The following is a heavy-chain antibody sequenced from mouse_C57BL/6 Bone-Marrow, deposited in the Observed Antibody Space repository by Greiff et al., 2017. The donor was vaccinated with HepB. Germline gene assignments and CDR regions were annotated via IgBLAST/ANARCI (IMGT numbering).Heavy chain of an antibody. D-gene: IGHD2-1*01. J-gene: IGHJ2*01. Sequence: VQLKESGAELVGPGASVRLSCTAPGFNIKADYMHWVKQRPEQGLEWIGWIDPENGDTEYASKFQGKATITADTSSNTAYLQLSSLTSEDTAVYYCTTSRYGNFFFDYWGQGTTLTVSS. CDR3: TTSRYGNFFFDY. CDR2: IDPENGDT. CDR1: GFNIKADY. V-gene: IGHV14-4*01.